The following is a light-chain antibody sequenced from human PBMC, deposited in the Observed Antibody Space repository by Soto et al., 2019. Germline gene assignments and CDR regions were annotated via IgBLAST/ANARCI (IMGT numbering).Light chain of an antibody. V-gene: IGLV2-14*01. CDR3: SSYTSSSTRV. Sequence: QSALTQPASVSGSPVQSITISCTGTSSDVGGYNYVSWYQQHPGKAPKVVIYEVSNRPSGVSNRFSGSKSGNTASLTISGLQAEDEADYYCSSYTSSSTRVFGGGTKVTVL. CDR1: SSDVGGYNY. J-gene: IGLJ3*02. CDR2: EVS.